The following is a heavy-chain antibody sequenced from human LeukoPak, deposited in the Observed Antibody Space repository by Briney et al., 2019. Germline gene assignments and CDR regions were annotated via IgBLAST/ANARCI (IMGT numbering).Heavy chain of an antibody. CDR3: ARSAYSSGWYADY. Sequence: GALRLSCAASGFTFSSYAMNWVRQAPGQGLEWVSVISGSGGSTYYADSVKGRFTISRDNSNNTLYLQMNSLRAEDTALYYCARSAYSSGWYADYWGQGAPATVTS. V-gene: IGHV3-23*01. CDR1: GFTFSSYA. CDR2: ISGSGGST. D-gene: IGHD6-19*01. J-gene: IGHJ4*02.